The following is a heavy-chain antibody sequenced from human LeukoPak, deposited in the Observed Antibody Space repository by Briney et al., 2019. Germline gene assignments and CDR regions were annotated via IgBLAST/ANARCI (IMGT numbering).Heavy chain of an antibody. J-gene: IGHJ5*02. V-gene: IGHV4-39*07. CDR1: GASIYWTAHY. CDR2: IYTSGST. CDR3: AREVVLSVLRYFDWAYNWFDP. D-gene: IGHD3-9*01. Sequence: SETLSLTCSVSGASIYWTAHYWGWVRQTPGEGLEWIGRIYTSGSTNYNPSLKSRVTMSVDTSKNQFSLKLSSVTAADTAVYYCAREVVLSVLRYFDWAYNWFDPWGQGTLVTVSS.